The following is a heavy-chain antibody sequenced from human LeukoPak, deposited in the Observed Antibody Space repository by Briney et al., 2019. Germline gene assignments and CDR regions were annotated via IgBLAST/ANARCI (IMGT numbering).Heavy chain of an antibody. CDR1: GDSISSYY. J-gene: IGHJ3*02. V-gene: IGHV4-59*01. CDR3: ARVPPGYCSSTSCYTYAFDI. Sequence: SETLSLTCTVSGDSISSYYWSWIRQPPGKGLESIGYIYYSGSTNYNPSLKSRVTISVDTSKNQFSLKMSSVTAADTAVYYCARVPPGYCSSTSCYTYAFDIWGQGTMVTVSS. CDR2: IYYSGST. D-gene: IGHD2-2*02.